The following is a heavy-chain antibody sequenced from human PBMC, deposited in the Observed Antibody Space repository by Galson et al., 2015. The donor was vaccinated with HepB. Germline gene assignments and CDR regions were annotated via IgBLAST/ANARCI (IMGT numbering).Heavy chain of an antibody. D-gene: IGHD6-19*01. V-gene: IGHV1-18*01. CDR2: ISAYNGNT. Sequence: SVKVSCKASGYTFTSYGISWVRQAPGQGLEWMGWISAYNGNTNYAQKLQGRVTMTTDTSTSTAYMELRSLRSDDTAVYYCARDGAVAGTPTYYYYYGMDVWGQGTTVTVSS. CDR1: GYTFTSYG. CDR3: ARDGAVAGTPTYYYYYGMDV. J-gene: IGHJ6*02.